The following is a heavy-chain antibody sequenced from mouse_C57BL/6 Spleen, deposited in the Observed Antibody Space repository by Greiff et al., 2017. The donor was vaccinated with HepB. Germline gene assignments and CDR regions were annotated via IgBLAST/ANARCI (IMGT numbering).Heavy chain of an antibody. CDR3: ATPQDVITTVASGMDY. J-gene: IGHJ4*01. V-gene: IGHV1-64*01. CDR2: IHPNSGST. CDR1: GYTFTSYW. D-gene: IGHD1-1*01. Sequence: QVQLQQPGAELVKPGASVKLSCKASGYTFTSYWMHWVKQRPGQGLEWIGMIHPNSGSTNYNEKFKSKATLTVDKSSSTAYMQLSSLTSEDSAVYYCATPQDVITTVASGMDYWGQGTSVTVSS.